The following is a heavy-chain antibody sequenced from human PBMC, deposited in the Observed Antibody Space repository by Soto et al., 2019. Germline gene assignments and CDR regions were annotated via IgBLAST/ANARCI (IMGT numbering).Heavy chain of an antibody. CDR2: INPSGGST. CDR1: GYTFTSYY. Sequence: QVQLVQSGAEVKKPGASVKVSCKASGYTFTSYYMHWVRQAPGQGLEWMGIINPSGGSTSYAQKFQGRVTMTWDTSTSTVDMELSSLRSEDTAVYYCARVYCSGGSCYSIDYWGQGTLVTVSS. V-gene: IGHV1-46*03. J-gene: IGHJ4*02. CDR3: ARVYCSGGSCYSIDY. D-gene: IGHD2-15*01.